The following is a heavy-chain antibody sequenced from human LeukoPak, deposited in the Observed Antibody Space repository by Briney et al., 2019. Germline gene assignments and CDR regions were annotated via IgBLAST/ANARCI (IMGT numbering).Heavy chain of an antibody. J-gene: IGHJ4*02. CDR1: GFTFSSYA. V-gene: IGHV3-23*01. CDR2: ISGSGDNT. CDR3: ATDSYVSGSYYRLFY. D-gene: IGHD3-10*01. Sequence: PGGSLRLSCAASGFTFSSYAMSWVRQAPGKGLEWVSGISGSGDNTYYADSVKGRFTISRDNAKNTLYLQMNNLRAEDTAIYYCATDSYVSGSYYRLFYWGQGTLVTVSS.